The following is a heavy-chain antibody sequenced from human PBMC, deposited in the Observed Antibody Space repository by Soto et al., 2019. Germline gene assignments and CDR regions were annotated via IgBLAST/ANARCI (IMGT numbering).Heavy chain of an antibody. CDR2: ISGGGGTM. D-gene: IGHD1-26*01. CDR1: GFTSSRYT. CDR3: ARDKSGTYSIDY. V-gene: IGHV3-48*04. J-gene: IGHJ4*02. Sequence: EVQVVESGGGSVQPGGSLRLSCAASGFTSSRYTMNWVRQAPGKGLEWLSYISGGGGTMSYADSVKGRVTISRDNAKNSLYLQMDSLRAEDTAVYYCARDKSGTYSIDYWGQGTLVTVSS.